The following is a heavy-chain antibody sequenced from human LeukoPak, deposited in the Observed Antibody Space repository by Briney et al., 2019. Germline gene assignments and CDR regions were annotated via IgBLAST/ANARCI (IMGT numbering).Heavy chain of an antibody. V-gene: IGHV1-46*01. D-gene: IGHD4-17*01. J-gene: IGHJ3*02. CDR1: GYTFTSYY. CDR2: INPSGGST. Sequence: RASVKVSCKASGYTFTSYYMHWVRQAPGQGLEWMGIINPSGGSTSYAQKFQGRVTITADESTSTAYMELSSLRSEDTAVYYCARCSTVITLVEAFDIWGQGTMVTVSS. CDR3: ARCSTVITLVEAFDI.